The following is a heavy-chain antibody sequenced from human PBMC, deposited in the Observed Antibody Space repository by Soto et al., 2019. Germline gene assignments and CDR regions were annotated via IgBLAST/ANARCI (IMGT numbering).Heavy chain of an antibody. D-gene: IGHD3-16*01. CDR1: GGIFTNNA. Sequence: QVQVVQSGAEVKKPGSSVKVSCKVSGGIFTNNAISWVRQAPGQGLEGLGGVIPLFDTAYYAQIFRGRLRISADGAKTTAYMELSGLKSADTDVYFCATGGHNDGYNFYHGMDVWGQGTTVTVS. V-gene: IGHV1-69*01. J-gene: IGHJ6*02. CDR3: ATGGHNDGYNFYHGMDV. CDR2: VIPLFDTA.